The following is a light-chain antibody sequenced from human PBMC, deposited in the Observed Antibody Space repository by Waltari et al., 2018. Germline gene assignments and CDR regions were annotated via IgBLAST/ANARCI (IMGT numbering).Light chain of an antibody. V-gene: IGKV3-11*01. CDR2: EAS. J-gene: IGKJ5*01. CDR1: QSVSSS. CDR3: QQRSKWPIT. Sequence: EIVLTQSPATLSLSPGERATLSCRASQSVSSSLGWYQQRPGQAPRLLIYEASSRATGIPARFSGSGSGTDFTLTISSLEPEDFAVYYCQQRSKWPITFGQGTRLEIK.